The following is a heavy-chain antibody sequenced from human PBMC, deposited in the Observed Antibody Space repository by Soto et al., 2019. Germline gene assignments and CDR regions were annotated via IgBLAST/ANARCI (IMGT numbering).Heavy chain of an antibody. CDR1: GFTFISYS. CDR3: ARQYCSGGSCYDLGYYYYMDV. CDR2: ISSSSSTI. Sequence: PGGALRLSCAASGFTFISYSMNWVRQAPWKGLEWVSYISSSSSTIYYADSVKGRFTISRDNAKNSLYLQMNSLRAEDTAVYYCARQYCSGGSCYDLGYYYYMDVWGKGTTVTVSS. V-gene: IGHV3-48*01. D-gene: IGHD2-15*01. J-gene: IGHJ6*03.